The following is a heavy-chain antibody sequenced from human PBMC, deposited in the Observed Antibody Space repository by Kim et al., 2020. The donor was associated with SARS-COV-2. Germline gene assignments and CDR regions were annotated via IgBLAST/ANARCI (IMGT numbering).Heavy chain of an antibody. Sequence: GGSLRLSCAASGFTVSSNYMSWVRQAPGKGLEWVSVIYSGGSTYYADSVKGRLTISRDNTKNTLYLQMNSMRAEDTAVYYWARDQSPYYYDSSGYLTGGDYWGQGTLVTVSS. CDR2: IYSGGST. V-gene: IGHV3-53*01. J-gene: IGHJ4*02. CDR1: GFTVSSNY. D-gene: IGHD3-22*01. CDR3: ARDQSPYYYDSSGYLTGGDY.